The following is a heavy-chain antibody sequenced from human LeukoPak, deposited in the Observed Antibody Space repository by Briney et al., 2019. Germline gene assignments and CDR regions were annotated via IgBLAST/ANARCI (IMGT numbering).Heavy chain of an antibody. J-gene: IGHJ4*02. CDR2: IKYDRSET. Sequence: GGSLRLSCAASGLTFSSYWMTWVRQAPGKGLEWVATIKYDRSETYYVDSVRGRFSISRDNAKNSLYLQMNSLSAEDTAVYYCARDSTLSNYWGQGTLVTVSS. D-gene: IGHD3-16*01. V-gene: IGHV3-7*04. CDR3: ARDSTLSNY. CDR1: GLTFSSYW.